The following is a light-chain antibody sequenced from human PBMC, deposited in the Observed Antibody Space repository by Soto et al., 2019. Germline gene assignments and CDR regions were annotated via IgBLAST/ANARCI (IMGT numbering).Light chain of an antibody. CDR2: EVS. V-gene: IGLV2-23*02. CDR3: CSYAGTSTYVL. CDR1: SSDVGRYNL. Sequence: QSALTQPASVSGSPGQSITISCAGTSSDVGRYNLVSWYQHHPGTAPKPMIYEVSKRPSGVSDRFSGSKSGNTASLTISGLQTEDEADYYCCSYAGTSTYVLFGGGTKLTVL. J-gene: IGLJ3*02.